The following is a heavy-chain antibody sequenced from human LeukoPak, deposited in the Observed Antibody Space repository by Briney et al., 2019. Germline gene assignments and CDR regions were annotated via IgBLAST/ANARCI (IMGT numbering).Heavy chain of an antibody. CDR1: GYTFTSYG. Sequence: ASVSVSCKASGYTFTSYGISWVRQAPGQGLEWMGWISVYNGNTNYAQKFQGRVTMNTDTMTTDKSTSTAYMELSSLRSEDTAVYYCASIAVAASGYYWGQGTLVTVSS. CDR3: ASIAVAASGYY. D-gene: IGHD6-19*01. J-gene: IGHJ4*02. V-gene: IGHV1-18*01. CDR2: ISVYNGNT.